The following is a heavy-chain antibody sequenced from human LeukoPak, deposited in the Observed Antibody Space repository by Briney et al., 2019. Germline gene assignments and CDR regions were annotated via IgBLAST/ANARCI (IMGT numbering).Heavy chain of an antibody. V-gene: IGHV3-30*02. D-gene: IGHD3-10*01. J-gene: IGHJ4*02. CDR2: IRYDGSYK. CDR1: GFTFSSYG. Sequence: GGSLRLSCAASGFTFSSYGMHWVRQAPGKGLEWVAFIRYDGSYKFYAESVKGRFTVSRDNSKNTLYLQMNSLRAEDTAVYYCVKVRRTSGGYFRVKKGSDYWGQGTLVTVSS. CDR3: VKVRRTSGGYFRVKKGSDY.